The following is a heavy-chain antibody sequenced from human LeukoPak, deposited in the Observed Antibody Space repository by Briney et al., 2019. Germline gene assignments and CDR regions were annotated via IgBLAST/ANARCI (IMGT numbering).Heavy chain of an antibody. J-gene: IGHJ6*03. D-gene: IGHD2-2*02. CDR2: IYTSGST. CDR1: GGSISSYY. Sequence: PSETLSLTCTVSGGSISSYYWSWIRQPPGKGLEWIGYIYTSGSTNYNPSLKSRVTISVDTSKNQFSLKLSSVTAADTAVYYCARHVGYCSSTSCYTYYYMDVWGKGTTVTVSS. CDR3: ARHVGYCSSTSCYTYYYMDV. V-gene: IGHV4-4*09.